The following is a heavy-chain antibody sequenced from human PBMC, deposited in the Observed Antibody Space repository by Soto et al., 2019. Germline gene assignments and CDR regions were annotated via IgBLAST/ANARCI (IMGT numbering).Heavy chain of an antibody. CDR3: SRVTAMASGRDWFDP. CDR2: IYHSGST. Sequence: SETLSLTCAVSGGSISSSNWWSWVRQPPGKGLEWIGEIYHSGSTNYNPSLKSRVTISVDKSKNPFSLKLSSVTAADTAVYYYSRVTAMASGRDWFDPWGQGTLVTVSS. J-gene: IGHJ5*02. D-gene: IGHD5-18*01. V-gene: IGHV4-4*02. CDR1: GGSISSSNW.